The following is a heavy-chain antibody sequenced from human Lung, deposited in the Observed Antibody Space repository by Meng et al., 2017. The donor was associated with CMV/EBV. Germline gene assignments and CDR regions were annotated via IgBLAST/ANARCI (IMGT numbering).Heavy chain of an antibody. Sequence: SXAASGFTFSSYGMHWVRQAPGKGLEWVAVIWYDGSNKYYADSVKGRFTISRDNSKNTLYLQMNSLRAEDTAVYYCAKDIVVVPAPYYYYYGMDVWGQGXTVTVSS. CDR2: IWYDGSNK. J-gene: IGHJ6*02. CDR3: AKDIVVVPAPYYYYYGMDV. D-gene: IGHD2-2*01. CDR1: GFTFSSYG. V-gene: IGHV3-33*06.